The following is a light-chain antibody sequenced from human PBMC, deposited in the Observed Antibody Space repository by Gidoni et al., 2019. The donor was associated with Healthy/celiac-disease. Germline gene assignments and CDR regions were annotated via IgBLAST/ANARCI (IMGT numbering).Light chain of an antibody. CDR1: QSVSGSY. J-gene: IGKJ4*01. Sequence: EIVLTQSPGTLSLSPGERATLSCRASQSVSGSYLAWYQQKPGQAPRLLIYGASSRATGIPDRFSGSGSGTDFTLTISRLEPEDFAVYYCQQYDSSPDTFGGGTKVEIK. CDR3: QQYDSSPDT. V-gene: IGKV3-20*01. CDR2: GAS.